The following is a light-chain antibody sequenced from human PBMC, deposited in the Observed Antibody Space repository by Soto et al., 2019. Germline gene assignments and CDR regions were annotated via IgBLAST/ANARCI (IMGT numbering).Light chain of an antibody. J-gene: IGKJ1*01. CDR2: GAS. CDR1: QSLSSNY. CDR3: QQYGSSRT. Sequence: ETLMPQSPASLSVSPGEGACLSWKASQSLSSNYLAWYQQKPGQPPRLLIYGASSRATGIPDRFSCSGSGTDFPLTISRLAPEDFAVYYCQQYGSSRTFGQGTKVDI. V-gene: IGKV3-20*01.